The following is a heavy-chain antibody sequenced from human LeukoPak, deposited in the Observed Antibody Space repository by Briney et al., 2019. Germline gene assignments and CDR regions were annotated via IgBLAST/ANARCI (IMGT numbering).Heavy chain of an antibody. D-gene: IGHD1-26*01. J-gene: IGHJ4*02. CDR1: GFTFSSYA. CDR2: IYSDGNT. Sequence: GGSLRLSCAASGFTFSSYAMSWVRQAPGKGLEWVSFIYSDGNTFYVDSVKGRFTISRDSSKNTLYLQMNSLRAEDTAVYYCARQYSRSWPPGDYWGQGTLVTVSS. CDR3: ARQYSRSWPPGDY. V-gene: IGHV3-23*03.